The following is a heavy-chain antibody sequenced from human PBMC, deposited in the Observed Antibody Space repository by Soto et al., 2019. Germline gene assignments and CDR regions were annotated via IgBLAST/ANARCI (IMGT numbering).Heavy chain of an antibody. Sequence: PGESLKISCKGSGYSFTRYWIGWVRQMPGKGLEWMGIIYPGDSDTRYSPSFQGQVTISADKSISTAYLQWSSLKASDTAMYYCARGAYYYDSSGYPFYGMDVWGQGTTVTVSS. CDR2: IYPGDSDT. D-gene: IGHD3-22*01. CDR3: ARGAYYYDSSGYPFYGMDV. V-gene: IGHV5-51*01. J-gene: IGHJ6*02. CDR1: GYSFTRYW.